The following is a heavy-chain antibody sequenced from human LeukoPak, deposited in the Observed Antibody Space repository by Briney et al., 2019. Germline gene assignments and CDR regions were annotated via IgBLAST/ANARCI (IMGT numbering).Heavy chain of an antibody. CDR1: GGSISSSNW. CDR2: IYHSGST. V-gene: IGHV4-4*02. Sequence: PSGTLSLTCAVSGGSISSSNWWSWVRQPPGKGLEWIGEIYHSGSTNYNPSLKSRVTISVDKSKNQFSLKLSSVTAADTAVYYCARDPYSSGWYLDFFDYWGQGTLVTVSS. CDR3: ARDPYSSGWYLDFFDY. J-gene: IGHJ4*02. D-gene: IGHD6-19*01.